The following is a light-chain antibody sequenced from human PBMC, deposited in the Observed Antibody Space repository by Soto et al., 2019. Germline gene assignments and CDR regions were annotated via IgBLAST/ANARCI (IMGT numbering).Light chain of an antibody. Sequence: QSALTQPASVSGCPGQSITISCTGTSSDVGGYNYVACYQQHTGKAPKLMIYEVSNRPSGVSNRFSGSKSGNTASLTISGLQAEDEADYYCSSYTSSSTLEFGGGTKVTVL. CDR2: EVS. CDR3: SSYTSSSTLE. J-gene: IGLJ3*02. V-gene: IGLV2-14*01. CDR1: SSDVGGYNY.